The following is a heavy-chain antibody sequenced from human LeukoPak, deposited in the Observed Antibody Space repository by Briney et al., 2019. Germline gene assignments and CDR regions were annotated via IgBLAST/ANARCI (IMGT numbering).Heavy chain of an antibody. CDR2: TYYRSKWYN. J-gene: IGHJ6*02. D-gene: IGHD6-19*01. CDR3: VRQYSSGWTYYFGMDV. V-gene: IGHV6-1*01. CDR1: GDSVSSNSGA. Sequence: SQTLSLTCAISGDSVSSNSGAWHWIRQSPSRGLEWLGRTYYRSKWYNDYAVSVKSRIIVNPDTSKNQLSLQPNSVTPEDTAVYYCVRQYSSGWTYYFGMDVWGQGTTVTVSS.